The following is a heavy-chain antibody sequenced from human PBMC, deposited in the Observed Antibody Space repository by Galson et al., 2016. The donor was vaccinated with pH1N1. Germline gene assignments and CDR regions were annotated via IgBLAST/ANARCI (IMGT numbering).Heavy chain of an antibody. CDR3: VRAIGAKSAY. J-gene: IGHJ4*02. CDR2: IKQDGTEK. D-gene: IGHD4/OR15-4a*01. CDR1: GFSFSSYW. Sequence: SLRLSCAASGFSFSSYWMSWVRRAPGKGLGWVANIKQDGTEKYYVASVKGRFTISRDTAKNSLYLQMNSLRVEDTAVYYCVRAIGAKSAYWGQGTPVTVSS. V-gene: IGHV3-7*04.